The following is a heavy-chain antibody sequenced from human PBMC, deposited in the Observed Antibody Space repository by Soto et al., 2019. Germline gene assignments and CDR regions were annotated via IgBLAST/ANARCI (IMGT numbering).Heavy chain of an antibody. V-gene: IGHV1-69*13. J-gene: IGHJ6*02. CDR2: IIAIFGTA. D-gene: IGHD4-4*01. CDR3: AICLSNRKRFDYYYYGMDV. CDR1: GGTFSNYA. Sequence: SVKVSCKASGGTFSNYAISWVRQAPGQGLEWMGGIIAIFGTAKYEQKLQGRVTITADESTSIAYMELSSLRSEDTAVYYCAICLSNRKRFDYYYYGMDVWGQGTTVTVSS.